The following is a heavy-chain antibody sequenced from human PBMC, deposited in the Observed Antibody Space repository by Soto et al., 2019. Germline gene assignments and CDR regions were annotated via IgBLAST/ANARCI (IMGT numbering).Heavy chain of an antibody. Sequence: QVQLVQSGAEVKKPGSSVKVSCKASGGTFSSYAISWVRQAPGQGLEWMGGSIPIFGTANYAQKFQGRVTITEDESTSAAYMERSSLRSEDTAVYYCARRCGGKPHDSFDIWGQGTMVTVSS. CDR2: SIPIFGTA. D-gene: IGHD2-15*01. CDR3: ARRCGGKPHDSFDI. V-gene: IGHV1-69*12. CDR1: GGTFSSYA. J-gene: IGHJ3*02.